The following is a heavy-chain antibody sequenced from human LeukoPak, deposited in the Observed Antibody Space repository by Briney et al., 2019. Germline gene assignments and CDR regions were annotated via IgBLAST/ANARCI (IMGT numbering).Heavy chain of an antibody. CDR2: ISSSGGTA. D-gene: IGHD6-19*01. Sequence: GGSLRLSCVASGFSFNIYAMNWVRQAPGKGLEWISAISSSGGTAYYADSVKGRFTISRDNSKNTMYLQMSSLRAGDTAVYYCAKAHIGFKDRIAVAAVLDYWGQGSLVTVSS. V-gene: IGHV3-23*01. CDR1: GFSFNIYA. CDR3: AKAHIGFKDRIAVAAVLDY. J-gene: IGHJ4*02.